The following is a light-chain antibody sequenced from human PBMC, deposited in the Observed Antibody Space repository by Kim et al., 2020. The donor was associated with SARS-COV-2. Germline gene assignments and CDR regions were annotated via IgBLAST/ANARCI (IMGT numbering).Light chain of an antibody. V-gene: IGLV3-1*01. CDR2: EGT. CDR1: KLGDKY. J-gene: IGLJ2*01. Sequence: SYALAQPPSVSVSPGQTAIITCSGDKLGDKYACWYQQRPGQSPVLVIYEGTERPSGIPERFSGSKSGTTATLTISGTQATDEADYYCQAWDSRTVIFGGGTQLTVL. CDR3: QAWDSRTVI.